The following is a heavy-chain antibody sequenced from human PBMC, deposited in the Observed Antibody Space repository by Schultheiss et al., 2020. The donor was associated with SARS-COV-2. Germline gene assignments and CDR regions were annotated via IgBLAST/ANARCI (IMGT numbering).Heavy chain of an antibody. CDR1: GFTFSSYG. V-gene: IGHV3-33*01. J-gene: IGHJ6*02. Sequence: GGSLRLSCAASGFTFSSYGMHWVRQAPGKGLEWVAVIWYDGSNKYYADSVKGRFTISRDNSKNTLYLQMNSLRAEDTAVYYCARDYAEYPPYGMDVWGQGTTVTVSS. CDR3: ARDYAEYPPYGMDV. CDR2: IWYDGSNK. D-gene: IGHD3-16*01.